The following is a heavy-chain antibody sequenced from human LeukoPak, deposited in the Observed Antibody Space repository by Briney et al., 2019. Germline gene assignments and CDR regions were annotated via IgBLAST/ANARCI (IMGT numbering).Heavy chain of an antibody. CDR1: GFIFSSYG. V-gene: IGHV3-33*01. Sequence: GRSLRLSCAASGFIFSSYGMHWVRQAPGKGLEWVAVIYYDGSNKYYADSVRGRFTISRDNSKNTLFLQMSSLRAEDTAVYYCARDTFYSSGVYGLDVWCQGTTVTVSS. CDR3: ARDTFYSSGVYGLDV. D-gene: IGHD3-22*01. J-gene: IGHJ6*02. CDR2: IYYDGSNK.